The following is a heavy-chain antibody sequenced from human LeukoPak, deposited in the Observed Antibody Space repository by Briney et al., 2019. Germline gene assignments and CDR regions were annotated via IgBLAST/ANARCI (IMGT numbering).Heavy chain of an antibody. CDR2: VYYSGST. CDR3: ARGNYDFWSGWVQVWYYGMDV. CDR1: GGSVSSYF. J-gene: IGHJ6*02. D-gene: IGHD3-3*01. Sequence: SETLSLTCTVSGGSVSSYFWSWIRQPPGKGLEWIGYVYYSGSTNYNPSLKSRVTISVDTSKTQFSLRLSSVTAADTAVYYCARGNYDFWSGWVQVWYYGMDVWGQGTTVTVSS. V-gene: IGHV4-59*08.